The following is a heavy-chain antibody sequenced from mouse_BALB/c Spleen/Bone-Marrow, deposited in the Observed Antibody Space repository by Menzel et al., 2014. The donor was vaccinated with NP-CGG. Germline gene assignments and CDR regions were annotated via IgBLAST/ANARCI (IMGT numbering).Heavy chain of an antibody. V-gene: IGHV5-9-3*01. J-gene: IGHJ3*01. CDR3: ARPRFAY. CDR1: GFTFSSYA. CDR2: ICSVVSYT. Sequence: VQLQQSGGGLVKPGGSLKLSCAASGFTFSSYAMSWVRQTPENRLEWVATICSVVSYTYYPASVKGLLTISRDNAKNTLYLQMSSLRSEDTTMYYCARPRFAYWGQGTLVTVSA.